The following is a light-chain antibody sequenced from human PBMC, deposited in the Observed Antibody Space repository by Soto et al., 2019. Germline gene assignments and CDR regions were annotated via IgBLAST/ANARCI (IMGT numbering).Light chain of an antibody. CDR3: QSYDSSLSGYV. CDR1: SSNIGAGYD. Sequence: QSVLTQPPSVSGAPGQRVTISCTGSSSNIGAGYDVHWYQQLPGTVPKLLIYGNSNRPSGVPDRFSGSKSGTSASLAITGLQAEDEADYYYQSYDSSLSGYVFGTGTKVTVL. CDR2: GNS. V-gene: IGLV1-40*01. J-gene: IGLJ1*01.